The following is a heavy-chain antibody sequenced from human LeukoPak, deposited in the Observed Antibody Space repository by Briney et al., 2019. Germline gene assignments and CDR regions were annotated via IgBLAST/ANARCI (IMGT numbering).Heavy chain of an antibody. CDR2: ISSSGSTI. CDR3: ARDGVDIVVVPAAIRRQYPYYYYYYTDV. Sequence: GGSLRLSCAASGFTFSDYYMSWIRQAPGKGLEWVSYISSSGSTIYYADSVKGRFTISRDNAKNSLYLQMNSLRAEDTAVYYCARDGVDIVVVPAAIRRQYPYYYYYYTDVWGKGTTVTVSS. J-gene: IGHJ6*03. CDR1: GFTFSDYY. V-gene: IGHV3-11*01. D-gene: IGHD2-2*02.